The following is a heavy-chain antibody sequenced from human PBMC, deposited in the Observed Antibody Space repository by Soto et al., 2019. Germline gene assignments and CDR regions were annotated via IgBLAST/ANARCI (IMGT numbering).Heavy chain of an antibody. CDR3: ARDIDTIFGVVTDYYYYGMDV. CDR1: GFTFSSYG. Sequence: PGGSLRLSCAASGFTFSSYGMHWVRQAPGKGPEWVAVIWYDGSNKYYADSVKGRFTISRDNSKNTLYLQMNSLRAEDTAVYYCARDIDTIFGVVTDYYYYGMDVWGQGTTVTVSS. V-gene: IGHV3-33*01. D-gene: IGHD3-3*01. CDR2: IWYDGSNK. J-gene: IGHJ6*02.